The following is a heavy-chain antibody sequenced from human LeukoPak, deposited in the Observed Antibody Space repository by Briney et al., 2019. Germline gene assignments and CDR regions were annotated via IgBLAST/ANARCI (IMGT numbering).Heavy chain of an antibody. Sequence: GGSLRLSCAASGFTFSRYAMNWVRQAPGKGLEWVAVISYDRSNKYYADSVKGRFTISRDNSKNTLYLQMNSLRAQDTAVYYCASGYCSSTSCRTPFDYWGQGTLVTVSS. V-gene: IGHV3-30*03. J-gene: IGHJ4*02. CDR3: ASGYCSSTSCRTPFDY. CDR2: ISYDRSNK. CDR1: GFTFSRYA. D-gene: IGHD2-2*03.